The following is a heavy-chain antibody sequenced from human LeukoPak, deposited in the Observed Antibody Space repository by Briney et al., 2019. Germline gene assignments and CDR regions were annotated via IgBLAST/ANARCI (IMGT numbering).Heavy chain of an antibody. V-gene: IGHV5-10-1*01. CDR1: GYSFTSYW. J-gene: IGHJ4*02. D-gene: IGHD2-2*01. Sequence: GESLKISCKGSGYSFTSYWISWVRQMPGKGLEWMGRIDPSDSYTNYSPSFQGHVTISADESISTAYLQWSSLKASDTAMYYCARLRPVRVVLAAMMDYWGQGTLVTVSS. CDR2: IDPSDSYT. CDR3: ARLRPVRVVLAAMMDY.